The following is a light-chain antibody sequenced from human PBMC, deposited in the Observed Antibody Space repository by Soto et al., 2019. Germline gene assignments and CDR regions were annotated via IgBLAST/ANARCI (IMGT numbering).Light chain of an antibody. V-gene: IGKV1-16*01. CDR2: AAS. CDR3: QQYNSCMYT. J-gene: IGKJ2*01. CDR1: QSIRTY. Sequence: DIQMTESPSSLSASVGDRVTINCRASQSIRTYLNWYPQKRGKAPKFMIYAASRLQSGVQSRFSGSGAGTEFTRTISSLQPDDVATYYCQQYNSCMYTFGQGTKVDIK.